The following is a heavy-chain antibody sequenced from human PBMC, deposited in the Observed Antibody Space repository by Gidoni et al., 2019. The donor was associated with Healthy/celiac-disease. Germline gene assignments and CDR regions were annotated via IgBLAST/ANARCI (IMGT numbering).Heavy chain of an antibody. J-gene: IGHJ5*02. CDR1: GFTFSSYG. D-gene: IGHD3-10*01. CDR3: ARDPYRVTRDPEVANWFDP. CDR2: IWYDGSNK. V-gene: IGHV3-33*01. Sequence: QVQLVESGGGVVQPGRSLRLSCAASGFTFSSYGMHWVRQAPGKGLEWVAVIWYDGSNKYYADAVKGRFTISRDNSKNTLYLQRNSLRAEDTAVYYCARDPYRVTRDPEVANWFDPWGQGTLVTVSS.